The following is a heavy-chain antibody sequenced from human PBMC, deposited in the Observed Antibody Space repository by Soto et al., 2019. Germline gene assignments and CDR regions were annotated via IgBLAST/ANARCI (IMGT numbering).Heavy chain of an antibody. V-gene: IGHV3-33*01. J-gene: IGHJ4*02. CDR2: IWYDGTTK. CDR1: GFAFSGYA. CDR3: AREKVTRYVDY. D-gene: IGHD1-20*01. Sequence: QVQLMESGGGVVQPGRSLRLSCAASGFAFSGYAMHWVRQAPGKGLEWVAIIWYDGTTKYYADSVKGRFTISRDNSKNPLGLQMNSLRADDTAVYYCAREKVTRYVDYWGQGTLVNVPS.